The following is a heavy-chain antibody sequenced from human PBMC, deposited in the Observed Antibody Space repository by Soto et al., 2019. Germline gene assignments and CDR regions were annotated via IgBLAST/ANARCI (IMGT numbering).Heavy chain of an antibody. CDR3: ARGRTYRRTAHYRRDVFDP. V-gene: IGHV4-34*01. J-gene: IGHJ5*02. D-gene: IGHD1-1*01. CDR2: INPSGST. CDR1: GGSFGDYY. Sequence: SETLSLTCAGYGGSFGDYYRSWVRQPPGKGLAWIGDINPSGSTNYNPSLKGRVTLSIGSSKNQFSLELNSVTAADTAVYFCARGRTYRRTAHYRRDVFDPCRQRTLVTFSS.